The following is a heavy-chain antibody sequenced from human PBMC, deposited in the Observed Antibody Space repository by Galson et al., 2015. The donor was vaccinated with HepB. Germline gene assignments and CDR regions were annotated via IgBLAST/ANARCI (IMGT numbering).Heavy chain of an antibody. V-gene: IGHV3-23*01. J-gene: IGHJ4*02. CDR3: GRALHDYTTTWTVY. CDR2: ISSGGGTT. D-gene: IGHD2-2*02. Sequence: SLRLSCAAPGFTFSRHAMSWVRQAPGKGLEWVSGISSGGGTTDYADSVKGRFTISRDNSKNTLSLQMNSLRADDTAVYYCGRALHDYTTTWTVYWGQGTLVTVSS. CDR1: GFTFSRHA.